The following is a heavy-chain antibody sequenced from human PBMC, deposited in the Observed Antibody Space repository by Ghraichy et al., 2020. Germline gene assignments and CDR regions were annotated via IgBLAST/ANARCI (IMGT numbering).Heavy chain of an antibody. J-gene: IGHJ2*01. V-gene: IGHV5-51*01. D-gene: IGHD6-19*01. CDR2: IYPGDSDT. CDR1: GYSFTNYW. Sequence: GESLNISCKGAGYSFTNYWIGWVRKMPGKGLEWMGIIYPGDSDTKYSPSFQGQVTFSADKSINTAYLQWSSLKASDTAMYYCARHGAVAGTWYFALWGRGTLVTVSS. CDR3: ARHGAVAGTWYFAL.